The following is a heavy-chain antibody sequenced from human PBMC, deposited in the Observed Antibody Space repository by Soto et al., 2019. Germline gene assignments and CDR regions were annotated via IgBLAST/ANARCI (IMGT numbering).Heavy chain of an antibody. V-gene: IGHV3-23*01. CDR1: VFSFGSYS. CDR2: ITIDGRA. Sequence: GGSLRLSCAASVFSFGSYSLSWVRQAPGKGLEWVSIITIDGRAYYADSVKGRFTISRDNYKNTVYLQINSLRAEDTAVYYCAKDYSTVPTEPLSLVLFDYWGKGDLVTVSS. CDR3: AKDYSTVPTEPLSLVLFDY. D-gene: IGHD4-17*01. J-gene: IGHJ4*02.